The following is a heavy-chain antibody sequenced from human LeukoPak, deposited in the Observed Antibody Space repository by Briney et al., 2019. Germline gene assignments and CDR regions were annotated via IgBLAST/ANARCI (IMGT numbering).Heavy chain of an antibody. CDR2: ISSDGSKK. D-gene: IGHD6-13*01. CDR1: GFTFSSYS. CDR3: ATDSSSWYKGLI. V-gene: IGHV3-30*03. Sequence: GGSLRLSCAASGFTFSSYSMNWVRQAPGKGLEWVAVISSDGSKKYYGDSVKGRFTISRDSYKNTMYLQMNSLRVEDTAVYYCATDSSSWYKGLIWGQGALVTVSS. J-gene: IGHJ4*02.